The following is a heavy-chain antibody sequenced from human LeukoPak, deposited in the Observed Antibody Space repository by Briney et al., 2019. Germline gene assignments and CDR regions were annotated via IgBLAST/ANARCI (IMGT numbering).Heavy chain of an antibody. CDR1: GFTFSSYG. D-gene: IGHD6-13*01. V-gene: IGHV3-33*01. Sequence: PGGSLRLSCAASGFTFSSYGMHWVRQAPGKGLEWVAVIWYDGSNKYYADSVKGRFTISRDNSKNTLYLQMNSLRAEDTAVYYCARNRGPIAAAGSAFDYWGQGTLVTVSS. J-gene: IGHJ4*02. CDR2: IWYDGSNK. CDR3: ARNRGPIAAAGSAFDY.